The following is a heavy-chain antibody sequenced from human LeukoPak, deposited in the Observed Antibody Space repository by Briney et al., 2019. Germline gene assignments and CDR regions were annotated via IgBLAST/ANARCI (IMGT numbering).Heavy chain of an antibody. CDR1: GGSISSNNYY. CDR2: MTYSGST. J-gene: IGHJ4*02. V-gene: IGHV4-39*07. D-gene: IGHD4-17*01. Sequence: SETLSLTCTVSGGSISSNNYYWGWIRQPPGKGLEWIGGMTYSGSTNSNPSLESRVTISVDRSKYQFSLKLSSVTAADTAAYYCARVRVTTRRADYWGQGTLVTVSS. CDR3: ARVRVTTRRADY.